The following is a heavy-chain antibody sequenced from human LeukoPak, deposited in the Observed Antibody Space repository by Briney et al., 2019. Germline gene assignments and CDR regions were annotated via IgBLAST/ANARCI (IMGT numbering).Heavy chain of an antibody. Sequence: PSETLSLTCTVSGGSISSYYWSWIRQPPGKGLEWIGYIYTSGSTNYNPSLKSRVTISVDTSKNQFSLKLSSVTAADTAVYYCARGNPYYYDSSGYSSRAFDIWGQGTMVTVSS. J-gene: IGHJ3*02. CDR1: GGSISSYY. D-gene: IGHD3-22*01. CDR3: ARGNPYYYDSSGYSSRAFDI. V-gene: IGHV4-4*09. CDR2: IYTSGST.